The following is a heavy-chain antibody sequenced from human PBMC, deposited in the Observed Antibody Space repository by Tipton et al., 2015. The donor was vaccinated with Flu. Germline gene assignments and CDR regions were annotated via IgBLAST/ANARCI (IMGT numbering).Heavy chain of an antibody. CDR1: GGTFSSYA. V-gene: IGHV1-69*01. J-gene: IGHJ3*02. CDR3: ARDLDYCSGGSCYVGGI. D-gene: IGHD2-15*01. CDR2: IIPIFGTA. Sequence: QLVQSGAEVKKPGSSVKVSRKASGGTFSSYAISWVRQAPGQGLEWMGGIIPIFGTANYAQKFQGRVTITADESTSTAYMELSSLRSEDTAVYYCARDLDYCSGGSCYVGGIWGQGTMVTVSS.